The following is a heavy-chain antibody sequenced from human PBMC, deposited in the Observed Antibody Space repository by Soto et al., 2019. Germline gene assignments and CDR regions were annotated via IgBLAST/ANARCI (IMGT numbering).Heavy chain of an antibody. Sequence: SETLSLTCTVSGGSISSSSYYWGWIRQPPGKGLEWIGSIYYSGSTYYNPSLKSRVTISVDTSKNQFSLKLSSVTAADTAVYYCARLLVRGVIITSGEIDYWGQGTLVTVSS. V-gene: IGHV4-39*01. CDR3: ARLLVRGVIITSGEIDY. CDR1: GGSISSSSYY. D-gene: IGHD3-10*01. J-gene: IGHJ4*02. CDR2: IYYSGST.